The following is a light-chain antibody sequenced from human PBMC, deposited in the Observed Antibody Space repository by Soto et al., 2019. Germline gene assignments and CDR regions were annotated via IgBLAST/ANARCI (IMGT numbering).Light chain of an antibody. CDR2: GAS. J-gene: IGKJ1*01. CDR1: QSFNGIY. Sequence: ESVLTQSPGTLSLSPGERATVSCRASQSFNGIYLAWYQQKPGQAPRLLIYGASSRATGIPDRFSGSGSGTDFTLTISRLEPEDFAVYYCHQYDSWTFGQGTKVDIK. V-gene: IGKV3-20*01. CDR3: HQYDSWT.